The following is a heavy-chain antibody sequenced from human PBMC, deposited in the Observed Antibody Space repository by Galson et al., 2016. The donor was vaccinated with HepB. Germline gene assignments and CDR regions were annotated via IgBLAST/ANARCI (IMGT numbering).Heavy chain of an antibody. CDR3: AGQGDGEGVGLDF. CDR1: CTSIRSTSYY. V-gene: IGHV4-39*01. CDR2: IYFSAST. J-gene: IGHJ4*02. D-gene: IGHD3-10*01. Sequence: ATLSLTSTVSCTSIRSTSYYLGRIRQPPGKWLAWIGSIYFSASTYFYLTRKCLVTISIDTSKNQFPLKLSSVTDTDTAVYSCAGQGDGEGVGLDFWGQGALVTVSS.